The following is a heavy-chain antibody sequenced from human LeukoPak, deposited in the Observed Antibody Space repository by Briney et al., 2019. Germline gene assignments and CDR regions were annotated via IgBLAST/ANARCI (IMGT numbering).Heavy chain of an antibody. CDR2: INPNSGGT. CDR3: ARAPTVTTGDY. J-gene: IGHJ4*02. Sequence: ASVKVSCKAAGYTFTGYYMHWLRQAPGQGLEWMGWINPNSGGTNYAQKFQGRVTMTRDTSISTAYMELSRLRSGDTAVYYCARAPTVTTGDYWGQGTLVTVSS. CDR1: GYTFTGYY. D-gene: IGHD4-17*01. V-gene: IGHV1-2*02.